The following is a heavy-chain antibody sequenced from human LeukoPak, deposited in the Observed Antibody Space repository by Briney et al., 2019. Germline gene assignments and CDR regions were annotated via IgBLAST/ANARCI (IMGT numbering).Heavy chain of an antibody. D-gene: IGHD2-15*01. CDR1: GYSISSGYH. Sequence: SETLSLTCAVSGYSISSGYHWGWIRHPPGKGLEWIGSIYHGGKTYHNPSLKSRVTISADTSMNQFSLKLSSVTAADTAVYYCARTRYCSGATCYSPELFESWGQGTLVTVSS. CDR3: ARTRYCSGATCYSPELFES. V-gene: IGHV4-38-2*01. CDR2: IYHGGKT. J-gene: IGHJ4*02.